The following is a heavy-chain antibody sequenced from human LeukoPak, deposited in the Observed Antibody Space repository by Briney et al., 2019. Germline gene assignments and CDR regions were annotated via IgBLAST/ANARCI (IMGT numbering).Heavy chain of an antibody. D-gene: IGHD3-10*01. CDR3: ARVSRNYGSGSYYNDY. CDR2: IDYMRST. CDR1: GGSISSYY. J-gene: IGHJ4*02. V-gene: IGHV4-59*01. Sequence: PETLSLTCTVSGGSISSYYWSWIRQPPGPRLEWSGDIDYMRSTNYNPSLKIRVTRSVDTSKNQFSLKLSSVTAADTAVYYCARVSRNYGSGSYYNDYWGQGTLVTVSS.